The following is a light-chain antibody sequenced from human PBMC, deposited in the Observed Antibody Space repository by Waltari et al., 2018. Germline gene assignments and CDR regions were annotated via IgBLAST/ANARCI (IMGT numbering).Light chain of an antibody. CDR1: QSVSSSY. CDR3: QQSYSTPLT. V-gene: IGKV3-20*01. Sequence: EIVLTQSPGTLSLSPGEGATLSCRASQSVSSSYLAWYQQKPGQAPRLLIYGASNRATDIPDRFTGSGSGTDFTLTINRLEPEDFAVYYCQQSYSTPLTFGGGTKVEIK. CDR2: GAS. J-gene: IGKJ4*01.